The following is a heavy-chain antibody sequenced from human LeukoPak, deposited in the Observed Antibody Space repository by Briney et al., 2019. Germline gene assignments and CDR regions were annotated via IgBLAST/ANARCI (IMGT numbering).Heavy chain of an antibody. Sequence: GGSLRLSCAASGFTFSSYGMHWVRQAPGKGLEWVAFIRYDGSNKYYADSVKGRFTIFRDNSKNTLYLQMNSLRAEDTAVYYCAKVGAFGGDYYFYYKDVWGKGTTVTISS. V-gene: IGHV3-30*02. CDR2: IRYDGSNK. J-gene: IGHJ6*03. CDR3: AKVGAFGGDYYFYYKDV. D-gene: IGHD3-16*01. CDR1: GFTFSSYG.